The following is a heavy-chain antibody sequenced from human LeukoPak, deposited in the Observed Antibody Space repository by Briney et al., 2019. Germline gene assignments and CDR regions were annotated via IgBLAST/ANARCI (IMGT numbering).Heavy chain of an antibody. Sequence: PGGSLRLSCAASGFTFSSYSMNWVRQAPGKGLEWVSYISSSSSTIYYADSVKGRFTISRDNAKNSLYLQMNSLRAEDTAVYYCARATIYSNYEDYYYYYMDVWGKGTSVTISS. V-gene: IGHV3-48*01. CDR3: ARATIYSNYEDYYYYYMDV. CDR1: GFTFSSYS. D-gene: IGHD4-11*01. CDR2: ISSSSSTI. J-gene: IGHJ6*03.